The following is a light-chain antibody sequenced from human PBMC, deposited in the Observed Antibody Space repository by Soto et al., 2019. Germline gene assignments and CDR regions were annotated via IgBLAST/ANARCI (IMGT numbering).Light chain of an antibody. V-gene: IGKV3D-15*01. Sequence: VLSQSATTLSLSPEDIVTLSCRTSQSVSSYYLAWYQHKRGQAPRLLIYGVSSRAYGIPDRFSGSGSGTEFTLTISGLQSEDFAVYHCQQYDNWPPGTFGQGTKVDIK. CDR2: GVS. CDR3: QQYDNWPPGT. J-gene: IGKJ1*01. CDR1: QSVSSY.